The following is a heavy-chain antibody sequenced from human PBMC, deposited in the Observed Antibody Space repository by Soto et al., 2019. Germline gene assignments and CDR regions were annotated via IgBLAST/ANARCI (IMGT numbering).Heavy chain of an antibody. Sequence: QVQLVQSGAEVKRPGSSVKDSCKASGDTFTFYSINWVRQAPGLGLEWMGRINPILSMSNYAQRFHGRVTMTADKSTSTAYMELSSQRSEDTAIYYCASSYGSGYRAFDYWGQGALVTVSS. CDR2: INPILSMS. V-gene: IGHV1-69*02. J-gene: IGHJ4*02. D-gene: IGHD3-10*01. CDR3: ASSYGSGYRAFDY. CDR1: GDTFTFYS.